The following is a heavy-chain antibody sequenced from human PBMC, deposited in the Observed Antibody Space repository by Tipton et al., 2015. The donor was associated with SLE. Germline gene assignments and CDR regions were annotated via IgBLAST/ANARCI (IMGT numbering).Heavy chain of an antibody. D-gene: IGHD3-22*01. V-gene: IGHV3-21*01. CDR2: ISSSSSYI. J-gene: IGHJ5*02. CDR3: ARGAPYDSSEGWFDP. CDR1: GFTFSSYS. Sequence: SLRLSCAASGFTFSSYSMNWVRQAPGKGLEWVSSISSSSSYIYYADSVKGRFTISRDNSKNTLYLQMNSLRAEDTAVYYCARGAPYDSSEGWFDPWGQGTLVTVSS.